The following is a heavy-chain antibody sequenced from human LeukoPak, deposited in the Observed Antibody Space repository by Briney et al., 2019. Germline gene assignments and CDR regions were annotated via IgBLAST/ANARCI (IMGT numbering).Heavy chain of an antibody. J-gene: IGHJ4*02. CDR2: ISSSGSTK. D-gene: IGHD6-13*01. CDR1: GFTFSSYE. Sequence: GGSLRLSCAASGFTFSSYEMNWVRQAPGKGLEWLSHISSSGSTKYYANSVKGRLTISRDNAKNSLYLQMNSLRAEDTAVYYCARASSSWYGSPLGANFDYWGQGTLVTVSS. V-gene: IGHV3-48*03. CDR3: ARASSSWYGSPLGANFDY.